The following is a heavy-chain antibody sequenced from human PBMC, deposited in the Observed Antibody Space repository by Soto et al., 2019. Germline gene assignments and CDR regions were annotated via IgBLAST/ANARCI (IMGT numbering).Heavy chain of an antibody. V-gene: IGHV3-21*01. CDR3: ARHGSSGYYSDY. CDR2: ISSSSSYI. J-gene: IGHJ4*02. D-gene: IGHD3-22*01. CDR1: GFTFSSYS. Sequence: SGGSLRLSCAASGFTFSSYSMNWVRQAPGKGLEWVSSISSSSSYIYYADSVKGRFTISRDNAKNSLYLQMNSLRAEDTAVYYCARHGSSGYYSDYWGQGTLVTVSS.